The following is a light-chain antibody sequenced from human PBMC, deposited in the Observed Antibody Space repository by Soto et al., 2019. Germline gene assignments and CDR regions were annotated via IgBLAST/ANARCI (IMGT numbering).Light chain of an antibody. J-gene: IGKJ5*01. CDR2: DAS. CDR1: QDINIY. Sequence: DLQMTPTPSSLFASVGDSATITCXATQDINIYLNWYQQKPGKAPNLLIYDASNLEIGVPSRFSGSGSGTHFTFTISSLQTEDIGTYYCQQYDILPITFGRGTRLEIK. CDR3: QQYDILPIT. V-gene: IGKV1-33*01.